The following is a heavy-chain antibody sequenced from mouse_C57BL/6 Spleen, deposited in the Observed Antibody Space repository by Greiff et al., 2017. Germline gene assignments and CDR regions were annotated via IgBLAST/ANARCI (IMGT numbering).Heavy chain of an antibody. D-gene: IGHD2-13*01. CDR1: GFSFNTYA. J-gene: IGHJ4*01. Sequence: EVHLVESGGGLVQPKGSLKLSCAASGFSFNTYAMNWVRQAPGKGLEWVARIRSKSNNYATYYADSVKDRFTISRDDSESMLYLQMNNLKTEDTAMYYCVRGLDYAMDYWGQGTSVTVSS. CDR3: VRGLDYAMDY. CDR2: IRSKSNNYAT. V-gene: IGHV10-1*01.